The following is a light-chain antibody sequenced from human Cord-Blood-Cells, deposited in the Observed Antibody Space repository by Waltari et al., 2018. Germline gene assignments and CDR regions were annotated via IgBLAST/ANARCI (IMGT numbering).Light chain of an antibody. Sequence: QSALTQPASVSGSPGQSITISCTGTSSDVGGYNYVSWYQQHPGKAPKLMIYDVSHRPSGGSNPFSCSKSGNTASLTISWLQAEDEADYYCSSYTSSSTLVFGGGTKLTVL. V-gene: IGLV2-14*01. CDR1: SSDVGGYNY. CDR2: DVS. CDR3: SSYTSSSTLV. J-gene: IGLJ2*01.